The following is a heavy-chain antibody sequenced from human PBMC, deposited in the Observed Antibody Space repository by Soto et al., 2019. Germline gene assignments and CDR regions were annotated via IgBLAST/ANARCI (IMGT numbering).Heavy chain of an antibody. J-gene: IGHJ6*02. D-gene: IGHD6-6*01. CDR2: ISWNSGSI. Sequence: GGSLRLSCAASGFTFDDYAMHWVRQAPGKGLEWVSGISWNSGSIGYADSVKGRFTISRDNAKNSLYLQMNSLRAEDTALYYCAKGMASSSYYGMDVWGQGTTVTVSS. CDR3: AKGMASSSYYGMDV. V-gene: IGHV3-9*01. CDR1: GFTFDDYA.